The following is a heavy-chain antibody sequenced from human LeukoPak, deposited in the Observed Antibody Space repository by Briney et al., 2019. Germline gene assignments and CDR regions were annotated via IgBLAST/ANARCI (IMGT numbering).Heavy chain of an antibody. D-gene: IGHD3-10*01. CDR2: ISSSSSYI. J-gene: IGHJ4*02. Sequence: GGSLRLSCAASGFTFSSYSMNWVRHAPGKGLEWVSSISSSSSYIYYADSVRGRFTISRDNAKNSLYLQMNSLRAEDTAAYDCARAPADYDGSGSDFDYWGQGTLVTVSS. CDR1: GFTFSSYS. V-gene: IGHV3-21*01. CDR3: ARAPADYDGSGSDFDY.